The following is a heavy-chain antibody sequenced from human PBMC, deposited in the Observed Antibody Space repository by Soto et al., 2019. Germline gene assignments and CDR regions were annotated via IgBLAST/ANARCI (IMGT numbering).Heavy chain of an antibody. J-gene: IGHJ4*02. CDR1: GFTFNSYA. CDR2: ISGSGGSI. V-gene: IGHV3-23*01. CDR3: AKDRDGDYFVLLDY. D-gene: IGHD4-17*01. Sequence: EVQLLESGGNLGQPGGSLRLSCAAAGFTFNSYAMSWVRQAPGKGLVWVAAISGSGGSIFYADSVKGRFTISRDNSKNTLYLQMNSLRAEDTAVYYCAKDRDGDYFVLLDYWGQGPLVTVSS.